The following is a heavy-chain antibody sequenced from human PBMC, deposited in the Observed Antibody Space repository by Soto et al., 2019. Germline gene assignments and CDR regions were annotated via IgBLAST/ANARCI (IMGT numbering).Heavy chain of an antibody. CDR1: GFTVSSNY. J-gene: IGHJ4*02. CDR2: IYSGGST. Sequence: PGGSLRLSCAASGFTVSSNYMSWVRQAPGKGLEWVSVIYSGGSTYYADSVKGRFTISRDNSKNTLYLQMNSLRAEDTAVYYCAIPRDGYNHDYWGQGTLVTVSA. V-gene: IGHV3-66*01. CDR3: AIPRDGYNHDY. D-gene: IGHD5-12*01.